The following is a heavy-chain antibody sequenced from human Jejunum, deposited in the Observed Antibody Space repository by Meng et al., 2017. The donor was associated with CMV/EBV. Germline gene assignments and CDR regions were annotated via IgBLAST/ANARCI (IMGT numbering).Heavy chain of an antibody. D-gene: IGHD6-6*01. CDR1: GYTFTDYF. V-gene: IGHV1-46*01. J-gene: IGHJ4*02. Sequence: RTSGYTFTDYFLHWVRQAPGRGLEWMGLINPSAGGTTFAQKFQGRLTVTRDTSTSTVYMELSSLRSDDTALYYCARVITARQAVDYWGQGTLVTVSS. CDR3: ARVITARQAVDY. CDR2: INPSAGGT.